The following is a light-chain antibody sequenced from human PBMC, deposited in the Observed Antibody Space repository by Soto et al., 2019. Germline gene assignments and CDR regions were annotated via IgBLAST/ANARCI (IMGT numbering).Light chain of an antibody. CDR1: QTVGRY. CDR2: DAS. V-gene: IGKV3-11*01. CDR3: QQRLHRPIT. J-gene: IGKJ5*01. Sequence: EIVLTQSPATLSLSPGDRVTLSCRASQTVGRYLSWYQHSPGQGPRLLVYDASNRATGIPARFSGSGADTDFTLTISSLEPEDFAVYYCQQRLHRPITFGQGTRLEIK.